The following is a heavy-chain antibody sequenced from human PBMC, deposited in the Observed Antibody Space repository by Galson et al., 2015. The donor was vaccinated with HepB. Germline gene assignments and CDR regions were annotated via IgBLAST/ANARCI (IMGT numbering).Heavy chain of an antibody. Sequence: SLRLSCAASGFTFSSYAMSWVRQAPGKGLEWVSAISGSGGSTYYADSVKGRFTISRDNSKNTLYLQMNSLRAEDTAVYYCAKTIRTTAYYYYYYGMDVWGQGTTVTVSS. CDR2: ISGSGGST. CDR3: AKTIRTTAYYYYYYGMDV. J-gene: IGHJ6*02. D-gene: IGHD4-11*01. CDR1: GFTFSSYA. V-gene: IGHV3-23*01.